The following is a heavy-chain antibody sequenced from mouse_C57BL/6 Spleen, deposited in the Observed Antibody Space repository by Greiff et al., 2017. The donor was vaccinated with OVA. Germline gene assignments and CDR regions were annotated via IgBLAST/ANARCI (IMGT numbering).Heavy chain of an antibody. J-gene: IGHJ2*01. Sequence: EVQLQQSGPELVKPGASVKMSCKASGYTFTDYNMHWVKQSHGKSLEWIGYINPNNGGTSSNQKLKGKATLTVNKSSSTVYMEIRSLRSEDSAVYYCARNGDYLYYCDYWGQGTTLTVSS. CDR1: GYTFTDYN. CDR2: INPNNGGT. D-gene: IGHD2-13*01. CDR3: ARNGDYLYYCDY. V-gene: IGHV1-22*01.